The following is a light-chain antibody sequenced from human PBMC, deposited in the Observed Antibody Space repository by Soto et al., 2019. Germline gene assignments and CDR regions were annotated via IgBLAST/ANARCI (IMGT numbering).Light chain of an antibody. CDR2: DVS. Sequence: QSALTQPASVSGSPGQSITISCTGTTSDIGGYNYVSWYQQHPGKAPKLMIYDVSNRPSGVSDRFSGSKSGNTASLTISGLQAEDEADYYCSSFTDTKTYVVLGGGTKLTVL. V-gene: IGLV2-14*01. J-gene: IGLJ2*01. CDR1: TSDIGGYNY. CDR3: SSFTDTKTYVV.